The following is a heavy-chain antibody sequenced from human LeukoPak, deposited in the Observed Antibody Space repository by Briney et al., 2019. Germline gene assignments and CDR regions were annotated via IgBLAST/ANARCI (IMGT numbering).Heavy chain of an antibody. CDR1: GFTFSSYW. CDR3: ARCGGYSYGPGGDDAFDI. V-gene: IGHV3-7*01. J-gene: IGHJ3*02. CDR2: IKQDGSEK. Sequence: GGSLRLSCAASGFTFSSYWMSWVRQAPGKGLEWVANIKQDGSEKYYVDSVKGRFTISRDNAKNSLYLQMNSLRAEDTAVYYCARCGGYSYGPGGDDAFDIWGQGTMVTVSS. D-gene: IGHD5-18*01.